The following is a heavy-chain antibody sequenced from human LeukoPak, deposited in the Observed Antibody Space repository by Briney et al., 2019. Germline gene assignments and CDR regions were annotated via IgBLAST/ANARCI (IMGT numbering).Heavy chain of an antibody. CDR1: GFTFSSFG. Sequence: GGSLRLSCAASGFTFSSFGFNWVRQAPGEGLEWVSYISGTSGTIYYADSVKGRFTISRDDAKKSVYLQMNSLRAEDAAVYYCTRGGWFGVTYYNYGMDVWGQGTTVTVSS. V-gene: IGHV3-48*04. CDR3: TRGGWFGVTYYNYGMDV. D-gene: IGHD3-10*01. J-gene: IGHJ6*02. CDR2: ISGTSGTI.